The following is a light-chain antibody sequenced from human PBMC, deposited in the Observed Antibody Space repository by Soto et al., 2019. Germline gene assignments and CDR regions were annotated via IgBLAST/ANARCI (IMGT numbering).Light chain of an antibody. CDR1: QSVSSN. Sequence: EIVMTQFPATLSVSPGERATLSCRASQSVSSNLAWYQQKPGQAPRLLIYVASTRATGIPARFSGSGSGTEFTLTISSLQSEDFAVYYCQQYNNWLITFGQGTRLEIK. J-gene: IGKJ5*01. CDR2: VAS. CDR3: QQYNNWLIT. V-gene: IGKV3-15*01.